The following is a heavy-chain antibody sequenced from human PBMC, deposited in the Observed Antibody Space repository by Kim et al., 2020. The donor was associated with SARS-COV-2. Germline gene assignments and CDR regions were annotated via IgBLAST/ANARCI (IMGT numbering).Heavy chain of an antibody. Sequence: GGSLRLSCEASGFTVSSNYMTWVRQAPGKGLEWVSFIYSGGTTYYADSVKGRFTVSRASSKNTLYLQMDSLRAEDTAVYYCARVENYYYGMDVWGQGTTVTVSS. CDR1: GFTVSSNY. CDR3: ARVENYYYGMDV. V-gene: IGHV3-66*01. CDR2: IYSGGTT. J-gene: IGHJ6*02.